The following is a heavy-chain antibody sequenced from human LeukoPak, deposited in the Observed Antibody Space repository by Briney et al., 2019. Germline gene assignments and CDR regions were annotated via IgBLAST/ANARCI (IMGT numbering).Heavy chain of an antibody. Sequence: GGSLRLSCATSGVTFSTIYMSWVRQAPGKGLEWVSVIFDGGTTYYADSVKGRFTISRDTSTKTLNLQMDSLRAEDTAAYYCARHCSGGTCPFDYWGQGTLVTVSS. V-gene: IGHV3-66*04. CDR3: ARHCSGGTCPFDY. CDR2: IFDGGTT. D-gene: IGHD2-15*01. J-gene: IGHJ4*02. CDR1: GVTFSTIY.